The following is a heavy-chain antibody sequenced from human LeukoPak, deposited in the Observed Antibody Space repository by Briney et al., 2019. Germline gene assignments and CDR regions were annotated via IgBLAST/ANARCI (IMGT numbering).Heavy chain of an antibody. CDR2: ISYDGSNK. CDR1: GFTFSSYA. D-gene: IGHD6-19*01. CDR3: ARDRDIYSSGPNFDY. V-gene: IGHV3-30-3*01. Sequence: GGSLRLSCAASGFTFSSYAMHWVRQAPGKGLEWVAVISYDGSNKYYADSVKGRFTISRDNSKNTLYLQMNSLRAEDTAVYYCARDRDIYSSGPNFDYWGQGTLVTVSS. J-gene: IGHJ4*02.